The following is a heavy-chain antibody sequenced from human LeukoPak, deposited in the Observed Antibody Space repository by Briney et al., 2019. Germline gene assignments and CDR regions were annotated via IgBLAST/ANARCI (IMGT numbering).Heavy chain of an antibody. CDR2: ISSSGSTI. D-gene: IGHD3-22*01. CDR3: ARGGGIYYYDSSGYPHFDY. Sequence: QSGGSLRLSCAASGFTFSSYEMNWVRQAPGKGLEWVSYISSSGSTIYYADSVKGRFTISRDNAKNSLYLQMNSLRAEDTAVYYCARGGGIYYYDSSGYPHFDYWGQGTLVTVSS. CDR1: GFTFSSYE. V-gene: IGHV3-48*03. J-gene: IGHJ4*02.